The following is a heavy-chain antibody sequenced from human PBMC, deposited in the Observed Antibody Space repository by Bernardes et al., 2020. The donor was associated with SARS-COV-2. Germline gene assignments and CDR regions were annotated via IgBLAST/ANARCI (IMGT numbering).Heavy chain of an antibody. CDR3: AKYTYGYEDY. D-gene: IGHD5-18*01. CDR2: IRNKANSYTT. J-gene: IGHJ4*02. CDR1: GFTFSDHY. V-gene: IGHV3-72*01. Sequence: GGSLRLSCAASGFTFSDHYMDWVRQAPGKGLEWVGRIRNKANSYTTSYAPSVKGRFTISRDDSENSLYLQMNNLQTEDTAVYYCAKYTYGYEDYWGQGTLVTVSS.